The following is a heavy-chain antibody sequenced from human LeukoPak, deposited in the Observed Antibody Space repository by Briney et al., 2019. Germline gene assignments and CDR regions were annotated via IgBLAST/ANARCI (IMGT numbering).Heavy chain of an antibody. CDR1: GYTFTSYG. CDR2: ISAYNGNT. CDR3: ARDKAFGIAVGNWFDP. J-gene: IGHJ5*02. D-gene: IGHD6-19*01. Sequence: ASVKVSCKASGYTFTSYGISWVRQAPGQGLEWMGWISAYNGNTNYAQKLQGGVTMTTDTSTSTAYMEPRSLRSDDTAVYYCARDKAFGIAVGNWFDPWGQGTLVTVSS. V-gene: IGHV1-18*04.